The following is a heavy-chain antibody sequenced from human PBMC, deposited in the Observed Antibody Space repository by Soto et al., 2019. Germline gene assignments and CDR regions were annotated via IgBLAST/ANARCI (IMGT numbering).Heavy chain of an antibody. D-gene: IGHD2-21*02. CDR3: ARAGYCGGDCDDY. Sequence: ASVKVSCKASGYTFISYSVTWVRQAPGQGPEWMGWTSAYNGNTNYAQKLQGRVTMTTDTSTSTAYMELRSLRSDDTAVYYCARAGYCGGDCDDYWGQGTLVTVSS. CDR1: GYTFISYS. V-gene: IGHV1-18*04. CDR2: TSAYNGNT. J-gene: IGHJ4*02.